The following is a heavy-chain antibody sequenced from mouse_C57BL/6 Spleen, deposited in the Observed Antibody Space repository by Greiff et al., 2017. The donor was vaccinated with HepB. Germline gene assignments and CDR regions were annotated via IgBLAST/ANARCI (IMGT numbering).Heavy chain of an antibody. CDR3: AYSNLDWDYAMDY. CDR2: IYPGDGDT. V-gene: IGHV1-82*01. D-gene: IGHD2-5*01. J-gene: IGHJ4*01. CDR1: GYAFSSSW. Sequence: QVQLKESGPELVKPGASVKISCKASGYAFSSSWMNWVKQRPGKGLEWIGRIYPGDGDTNYNGKFKGKATLTADKSSSTAYMQLSSLTSEDSAVYFCAYSNLDWDYAMDYWGQGTSVTVSS.